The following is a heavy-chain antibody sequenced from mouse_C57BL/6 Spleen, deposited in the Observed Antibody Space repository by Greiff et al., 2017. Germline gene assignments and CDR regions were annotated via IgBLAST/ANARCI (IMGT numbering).Heavy chain of an antibody. V-gene: IGHV1-15*01. CDR3: TKNYGSSYGYFDV. Sequence: QVQLQQSGAELVRPGASVTLSCKASGYTFTDYEMHWVKQTPVHGLEWIGAIDPETGGTAYNQKFKGKAILTADKSSSTAYMELRSLTSEDSAVDYCTKNYGSSYGYFDVWGTGTTVTVSS. J-gene: IGHJ1*03. D-gene: IGHD1-1*01. CDR1: GYTFTDYE. CDR2: IDPETGGT.